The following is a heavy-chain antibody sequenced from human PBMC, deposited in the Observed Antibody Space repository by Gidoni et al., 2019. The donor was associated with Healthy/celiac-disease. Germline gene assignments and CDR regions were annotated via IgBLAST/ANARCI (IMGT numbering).Heavy chain of an antibody. CDR3: ARSRIAAAGSSFDY. CDR1: GLSLSTSGMC. Sequence: QVTLRESGPALVKPTQTLTLTCTFSGLSLSTSGMCVSWIRQPPGNALEWLARIDWDDDKYYSTSLKTRLTISKDTSKNQVVLTMTNMDPVDTATYYCARSRIAAAGSSFDYWGQVTLVTVSS. D-gene: IGHD6-13*01. V-gene: IGHV2-70*15. J-gene: IGHJ4*02. CDR2: IDWDDDK.